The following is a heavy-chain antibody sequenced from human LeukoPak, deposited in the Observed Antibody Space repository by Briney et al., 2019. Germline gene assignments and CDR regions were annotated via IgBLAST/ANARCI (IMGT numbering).Heavy chain of an antibody. CDR2: ISSSGSTI. D-gene: IGHD6-6*01. CDR1: GFTFSDYY. Sequence: PGGSLRLSCAASGFTFSDYYMSWIRQAPGKGLEWVSYISSSGSTIYYADSVKGRFTISRDNAKNSLYLQMNSLRAEDTAVYYCARDGDSSSSSPHVGWGMDVWGQGTTVTVSS. CDR3: ARDGDSSSSSPHVGWGMDV. V-gene: IGHV3-11*01. J-gene: IGHJ6*02.